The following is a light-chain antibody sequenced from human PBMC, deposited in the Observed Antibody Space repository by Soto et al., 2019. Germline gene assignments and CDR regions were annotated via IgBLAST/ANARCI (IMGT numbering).Light chain of an antibody. V-gene: IGKV2-28*01. CDR1: QSLLNSNGYNY. Sequence: DIVMTQSPLSLPVTPGEPASISCRSGQSLLNSNGYNYLDWYLQKLGQSPQLLIYLGSNRASGVPDRFSGSGSGTDFTLKISRVEADDVGVFYCMQALHTPYTFGQGTKLEIK. CDR3: MQALHTPYT. CDR2: LGS. J-gene: IGKJ2*01.